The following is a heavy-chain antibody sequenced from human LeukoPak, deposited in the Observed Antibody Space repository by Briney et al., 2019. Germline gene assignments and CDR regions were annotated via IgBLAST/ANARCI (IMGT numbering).Heavy chain of an antibody. V-gene: IGHV4-59*12. CDR3: ARVEDYYGSGSYPVYYFDY. CDR1: GGSISSYY. CDR2: IYYSGST. Sequence: SETLSLTCTVSGGSISSYYWSWIRQPPGKGLEWIGYIYYSGSTSYNPSLKSRVTISVDTSKNQFSLKLTSVTAADTAVYYCARVEDYYGSGSYPVYYFDYWGQGTLVTVSS. J-gene: IGHJ4*02. D-gene: IGHD3-10*01.